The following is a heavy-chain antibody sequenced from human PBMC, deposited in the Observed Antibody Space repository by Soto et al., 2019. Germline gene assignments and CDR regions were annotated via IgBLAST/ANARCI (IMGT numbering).Heavy chain of an antibody. D-gene: IGHD6-19*01. J-gene: IGHJ4*02. V-gene: IGHV3-23*01. CDR2: ISGSGGST. CDR3: AKDLGVTVAGTSGEDY. Sequence: GGSLRLSCAASGFTFSSCAMSWVRQAPGKGLEWVSAISGSGGSTYYADSVKGRFTISRDNSKNTLYLQMNSLRAEDTAVYYFAKDLGVTVAGTSGEDYWGQGTLVTVSS. CDR1: GFTFSSCA.